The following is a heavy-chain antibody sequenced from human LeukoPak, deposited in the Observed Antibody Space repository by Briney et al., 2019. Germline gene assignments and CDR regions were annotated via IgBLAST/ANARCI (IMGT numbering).Heavy chain of an antibody. Sequence: ASVKVSCRASGYTFTSYAISWVRQAPGQGLEWMGGIIPIFGTANYAQKFQGRVTITADESTSTAYMELSSLRSEDTAVYYCAREGTPYSSSWYWFDPWGQGTLVTVSS. V-gene: IGHV1-69*13. CDR1: GYTFTSYA. CDR3: AREGTPYSSSWYWFDP. D-gene: IGHD6-13*01. J-gene: IGHJ5*02. CDR2: IIPIFGTA.